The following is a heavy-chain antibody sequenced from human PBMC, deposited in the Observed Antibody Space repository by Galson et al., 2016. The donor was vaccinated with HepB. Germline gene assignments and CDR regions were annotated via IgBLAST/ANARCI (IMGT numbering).Heavy chain of an antibody. CDR2: IKQFGTEI. J-gene: IGHJ1*01. Sequence: SLRLSCAASGFTFSDYWMSWFRQAPGKGLEWVANIKQFGTEIHYVDSVKGRFTISRDNAESSLYLEMNSLRDEDSAVYYCVREDGVAQTWVAEYFQHWGQGTLVTVSS. CDR3: VREDGVAQTWVAEYFQH. V-gene: IGHV3-7*01. D-gene: IGHD5-12*01. CDR1: GFTFSDYW.